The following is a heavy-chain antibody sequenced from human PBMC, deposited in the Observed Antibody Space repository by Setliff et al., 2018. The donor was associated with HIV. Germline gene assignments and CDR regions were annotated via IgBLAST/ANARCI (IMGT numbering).Heavy chain of an antibody. J-gene: IGHJ5*02. CDR1: GYTFLNYA. D-gene: IGHD4-17*01. Sequence: GASVKVSCKASGYTFLNYAMNWVRQAPGQGLEWMGWLNTHTGSPTYAQAFTGRFVFSVDTSVSTAYLQISSLKAEDTAVYYCARALYGDYGGDINWFDPWGQGTLVTVSS. CDR2: LNTHTGSP. CDR3: ARALYGDYGGDINWFDP. V-gene: IGHV7-4-1*02.